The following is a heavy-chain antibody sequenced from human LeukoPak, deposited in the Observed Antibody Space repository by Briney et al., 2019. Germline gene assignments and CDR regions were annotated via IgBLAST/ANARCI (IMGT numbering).Heavy chain of an antibody. J-gene: IGHJ6*02. CDR3: AKDISTGQNYYFFGMDV. CDR1: GFTFDVYA. V-gene: IGHV3-43*02. D-gene: IGHD3-10*01. CDR2: VSGDGRIT. Sequence: GGSLRLSCAASGFTFDVYAMHWVRQAPGKGLEWVSVVSGDGRITNFIDSVKGRFTISGDNSKNSLYLQMNSLRSEDTAVYYCAKDISTGQNYYFFGMDVWGQGTTVTVSS.